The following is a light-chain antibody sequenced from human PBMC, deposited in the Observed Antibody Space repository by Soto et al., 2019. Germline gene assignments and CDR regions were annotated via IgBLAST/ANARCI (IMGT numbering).Light chain of an antibody. V-gene: IGKV3-15*01. CDR3: QQHNYWPS. J-gene: IGKJ2*01. Sequence: EIVMTQSPATLSVSPGERATLSCRASQSVSSNLAWHQQKPGQAPRLLLYGASTRATGIPGRFSGSGSGTEFTLTITSLQSEDFAVYYCQQHNYWPSFGQGTKLEI. CDR2: GAS. CDR1: QSVSSN.